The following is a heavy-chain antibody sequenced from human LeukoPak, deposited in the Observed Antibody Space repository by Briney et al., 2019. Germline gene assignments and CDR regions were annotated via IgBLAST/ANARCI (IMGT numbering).Heavy chain of an antibody. Sequence: SGTLSLTCTVSGGSICGFSWCWIRQPPGQGLDGFGCISDSGRTIYNPSLKSRVTMSIDTSKNQFSLRLTSVTAADTAVYFCASSFKDPYSWFDPWGQGTLVTVSS. CDR2: ISDSGRT. V-gene: IGHV4-59*01. CDR1: GGSICGFS. CDR3: ASSFKDPYSWFDP. J-gene: IGHJ5*02. D-gene: IGHD2-15*01.